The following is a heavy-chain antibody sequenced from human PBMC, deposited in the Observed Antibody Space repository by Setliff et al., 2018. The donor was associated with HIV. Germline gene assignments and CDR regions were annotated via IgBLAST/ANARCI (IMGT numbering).Heavy chain of an antibody. Sequence: SETLSLTCTVSNGSISNRAYYWGWIRQPPGKGLECIGTIYYSGSTYYNPSLKSRATISVDTSKNQFSLKLSSVTAADTAVYYCARTARVFDFWGQGILVTVSS. CDR3: ARTARVFDF. CDR1: NGSISNRAYY. J-gene: IGHJ4*02. CDR2: IYYSGST. V-gene: IGHV4-39*01.